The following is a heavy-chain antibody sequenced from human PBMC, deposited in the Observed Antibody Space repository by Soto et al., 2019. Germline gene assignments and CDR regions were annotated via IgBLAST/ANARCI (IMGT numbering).Heavy chain of an antibody. V-gene: IGHV4-4*07. J-gene: IGHJ6*02. Sequence: TSETLSLTCTVSGGSISSYYWSWIRQPAGKGLEWIGRIYTSGSTNYNPSLKSRVTMSVDTSKNQFSLKLSSVTAADTAVYYCARCIAVAGTGYYGMDVWGQGTTVTVSS. CDR2: IYTSGST. D-gene: IGHD6-19*01. CDR3: ARCIAVAGTGYYGMDV. CDR1: GGSISSYY.